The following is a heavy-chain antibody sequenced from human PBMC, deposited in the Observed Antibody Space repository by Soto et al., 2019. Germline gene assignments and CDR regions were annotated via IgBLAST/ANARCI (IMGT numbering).Heavy chain of an antibody. Sequence: TLSLTCTVSGVFMANYYWNWIRQTPGKAPEWIAYIYYNGITNYNPSLKSRVTISVDTPKNQFSLKLNSVTAADTAMYYCARGRGGYYFYDYWGQGALDNVSS. CDR3: ARGRGGYYFYDY. CDR2: IYYNGIT. J-gene: IGHJ4*02. CDR1: GVFMANYY. D-gene: IGHD1-26*01. V-gene: IGHV4-59*01.